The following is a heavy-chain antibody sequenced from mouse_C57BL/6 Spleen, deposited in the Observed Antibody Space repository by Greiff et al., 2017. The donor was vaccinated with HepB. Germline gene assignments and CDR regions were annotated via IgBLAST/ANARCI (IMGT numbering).Heavy chain of an antibody. D-gene: IGHD2-4*01. J-gene: IGHJ2*01. CDR3: ARSPYDYDDGGYFDY. CDR1: GYSITSGYD. CDR2: ISYSGST. V-gene: IGHV3-1*01. Sequence: DVQLQESGPGMVKPSQSLSLTCTVTGYSITSGYDWHWIRHFPGNKLEWMGYISYSGSTNYNPSLKSRISITHDTSKNHFFLKLNSVTTEDTATYYCARSPYDYDDGGYFDYWGQGTTLTVSS.